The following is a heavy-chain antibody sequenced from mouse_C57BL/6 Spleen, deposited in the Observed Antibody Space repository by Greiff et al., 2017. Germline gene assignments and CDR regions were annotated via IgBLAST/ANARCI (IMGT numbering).Heavy chain of an antibody. V-gene: IGHV5-6*01. CDR1: GFTFSSYG. CDR2: ISSGGSYT. Sequence: EVHLVESGGDLVKPGGSLKLSCAASGFTFSSYGMSWVRQTPDKRLEWVATISSGGSYTYYPDSVKGRFTISRDNAKNTLYLQMSSLKSEDTAMYYCARGGRGPDYFDYWGQGTTLTVSS. CDR3: ARGGRGPDYFDY. J-gene: IGHJ2*01. D-gene: IGHD3-3*01.